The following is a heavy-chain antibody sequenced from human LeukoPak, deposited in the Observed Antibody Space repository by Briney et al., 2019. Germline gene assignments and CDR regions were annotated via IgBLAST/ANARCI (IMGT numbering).Heavy chain of an antibody. CDR1: GFSTYD. D-gene: IGHD3-10*01. CDR2: MDPNSANT. CDR3: ARGLGTTNWYGEWFDP. V-gene: IGHV1-8*03. Sequence: ASVKVSCKASGFSTYDINWIRQASGQGLEWMGWMDPNSANTGYAQKFQDRVTITWNTSISTAYMELSSLRSDDTAVYYCARGLGTTNWYGEWFDPWGQGTLVTVSS. J-gene: IGHJ5*02.